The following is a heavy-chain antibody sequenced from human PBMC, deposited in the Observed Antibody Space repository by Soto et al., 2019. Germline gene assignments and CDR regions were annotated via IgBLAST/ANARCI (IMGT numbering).Heavy chain of an antibody. CDR2: ISSTGGST. J-gene: IGHJ4*02. CDR1: GFTFTNYA. CDR3: VARYCSSTTCYQVDY. Sequence: GSLRLSCSASGFTFTNYAIHWIRQAPGKGLEYVSAISSTGGSTYYADSVKGRFTISRDNSKNTVYLQMSSLRSEDSAVYYCVARYCSSTTCYQVDYWGQGPLVTVSS. D-gene: IGHD2-2*01. V-gene: IGHV3-64D*06.